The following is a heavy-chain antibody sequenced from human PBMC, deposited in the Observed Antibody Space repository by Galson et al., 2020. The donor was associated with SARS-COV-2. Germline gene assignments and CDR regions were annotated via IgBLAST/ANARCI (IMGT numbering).Heavy chain of an antibody. CDR1: GFTFSDYW. CDR3: ARAFASTTVDH. Sequence: GGSLRLSCAASGFTFSDYWMTWVRQAPGKGPEWVATIKEDGSQKYYVDSVRGRFTISRDNPKNSLFLQMNSLRAEDTAVYYCARAFASTTVDHWGQGTLVTVSS. CDR2: IKEDGSQK. V-gene: IGHV3-7*01. D-gene: IGHD5-12*01. J-gene: IGHJ4*02.